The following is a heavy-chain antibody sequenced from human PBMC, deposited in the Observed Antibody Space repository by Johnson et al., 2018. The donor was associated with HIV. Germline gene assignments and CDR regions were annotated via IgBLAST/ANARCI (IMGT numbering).Heavy chain of an antibody. CDR3: AKGGVGRDGNRDAFDI. J-gene: IGHJ3*02. CDR1: GFTFSNYD. Sequence: VHLVESGGGLVQPGGSLRLSCVASGFTFSNYDMHWVRQATGKGLEWVSVIGAAGDTYYPGSVKGRLTIPRENATNALYLQMNSLRAGDTAVYYFAKGGVGRDGNRDAFDIWGQGTMVTVSS. CDR2: IGAAGDT. D-gene: IGHD5-24*01. V-gene: IGHV3-13*01.